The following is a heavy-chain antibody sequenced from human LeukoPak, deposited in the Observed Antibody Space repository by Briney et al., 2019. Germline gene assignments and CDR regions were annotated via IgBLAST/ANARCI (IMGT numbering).Heavy chain of an antibody. D-gene: IGHD6-13*01. J-gene: IGHJ4*02. Sequence: ASVKVSCKASGYTLDRFGISWVRQAPGLGLEWMGWINPYNGKTIFGEKFQGRVTLTTDTSTSTVYMEMTSLRSDDTAVYFCARDTPQHLKRSDYWGQGTLVTVSS. CDR1: GYTLDRFG. CDR3: ARDTPQHLKRSDY. CDR2: INPYNGKT. V-gene: IGHV1-18*01.